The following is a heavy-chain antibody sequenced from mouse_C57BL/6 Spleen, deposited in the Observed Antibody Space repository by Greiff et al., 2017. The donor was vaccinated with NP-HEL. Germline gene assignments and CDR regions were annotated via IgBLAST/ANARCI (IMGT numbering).Heavy chain of an antibody. D-gene: IGHD4-1*01. J-gene: IGHJ3*01. V-gene: IGHV2-6*01. CDR1: GFSLTSYG. Sequence: QVQLQQSGPGLVAPSQSLSITCTVSGFSLTSYGVDWVRQSPGKGLEWLGVIWGVGSTNYNSALKSRLSISKDNSKSQVFLKMNSLQTDDTAMYYCASRGGTSWFAYWGQGTLVTVSA. CDR3: ASRGGTSWFAY. CDR2: IWGVGST.